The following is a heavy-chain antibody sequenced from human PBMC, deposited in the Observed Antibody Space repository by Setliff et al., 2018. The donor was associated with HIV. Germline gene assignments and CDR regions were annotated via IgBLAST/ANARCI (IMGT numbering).Heavy chain of an antibody. CDR2: IYPEDSNI. CDR3: ARRDGRSMNAFEI. D-gene: IGHD6-13*01. V-gene: IGHV5-51*01. J-gene: IGHJ3*02. Sequence: LKISCKAVDYTFTTYWIGWVRQMPGEGLEWMGIIYPEDSNIKYNPSFQNQVTISADKSISTAYLQVHNLKASDTATYYCARRDGRSMNAFEIWGPGTMVTVSS. CDR1: DYTFTTYW.